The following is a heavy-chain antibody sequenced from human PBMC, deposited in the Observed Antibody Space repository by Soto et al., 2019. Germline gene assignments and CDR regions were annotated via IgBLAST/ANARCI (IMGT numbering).Heavy chain of an antibody. Sequence: QVKLLESGPGLVKPSGTLSLTCAVSGGSIITSNWWSWVRQPPGKGLEWVGEIYHSGSTNYNPSLKSRVTISVDKSKNQFSLRLTSVTAADTAVYYCARGVASRSSRDYYYCYMDVWGKGTTVTVSS. CDR1: GGSIITSNW. J-gene: IGHJ6*03. CDR3: ARGVASRSSRDYYYCYMDV. V-gene: IGHV4-4*02. D-gene: IGHD6-6*01. CDR2: IYHSGST.